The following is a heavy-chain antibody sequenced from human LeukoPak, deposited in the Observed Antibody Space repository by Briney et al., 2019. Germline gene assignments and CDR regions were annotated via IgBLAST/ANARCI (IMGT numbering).Heavy chain of an antibody. CDR2: INPNSGGT. CDR1: GYTFTDYY. J-gene: IGHJ4*02. Sequence: RASVTVSCKASGYTFTDYYMHWGRQAPGQGLEWMGWINPNSGGTNYAQRFQGRVTMTRDTSISTAYMELSRLRSDDTAVYYCARVYGDHYGSGVIDYWGQGTLVTVSS. CDR3: ARVYGDHYGSGVIDY. V-gene: IGHV1-2*02. D-gene: IGHD3-10*01.